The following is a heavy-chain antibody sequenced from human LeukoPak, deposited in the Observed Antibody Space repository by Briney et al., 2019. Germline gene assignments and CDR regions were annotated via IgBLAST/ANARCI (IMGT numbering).Heavy chain of an antibody. CDR3: ARVAVGGHWFDP. D-gene: IGHD3-10*01. V-gene: IGHV1-46*01. Sequence: ASVKVSCKASGYTFTSYYIHWVRQAPGQGLEWMGIINPSSGSTSYAQKFQGRVTMSRDMSTNTVYMELSSLRSEDTAVYYCARVAVGGHWFDPWGQGTLVTVSS. CDR2: INPSSGST. J-gene: IGHJ5*02. CDR1: GYTFTSYY.